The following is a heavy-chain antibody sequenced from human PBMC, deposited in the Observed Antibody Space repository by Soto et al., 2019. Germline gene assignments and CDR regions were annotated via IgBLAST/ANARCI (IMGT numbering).Heavy chain of an antibody. V-gene: IGHV4-39*01. CDR1: GGSISSSSYY. Sequence: KTSETLSLTCTVSGGSISSSSYYWGWIRQPPGKGLEWIGSIYYSGSTYYNPSLKSRVTISVDTSKNQFSLKLSSVTAADTAVYYCARHPRSIVVVPSNWFDPWGQGTLVTVSS. J-gene: IGHJ5*02. D-gene: IGHD2-2*01. CDR2: IYYSGST. CDR3: ARHPRSIVVVPSNWFDP.